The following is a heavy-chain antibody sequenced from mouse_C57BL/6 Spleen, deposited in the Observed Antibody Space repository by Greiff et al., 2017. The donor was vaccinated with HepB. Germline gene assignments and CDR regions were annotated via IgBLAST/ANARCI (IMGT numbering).Heavy chain of an antibody. CDR1: GYTFTSYT. CDR2: INTSSGYT. CDR3: ARVAGAMDY. D-gene: IGHD1-1*01. V-gene: IGHV1-4*01. Sequence: QVQLQQSGAELARPGATVKMSCNVSGYTFTSYTMHWVKQRPGQGLEWIGYINTSSGYTKYNQKFKDKATLTADKSTSTAYMQLSSLTSEDSAVYYCARVAGAMDYWGQGTSVTVSS. J-gene: IGHJ4*01.